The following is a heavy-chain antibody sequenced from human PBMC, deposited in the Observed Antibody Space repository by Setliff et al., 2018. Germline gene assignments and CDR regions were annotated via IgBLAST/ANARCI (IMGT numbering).Heavy chain of an antibody. V-gene: IGHV3-30*02. Sequence: PGGSLRLSRAASGFTFRGFAMHWVRQAPGKGLEWVAFIRHDESDIYYTNSVKGRFTVSRDNSKNTLYLQMNILRPEDTALYYCVRDSSADYYDNDYFKYWGQGALVTVSS. CDR3: VRDSSADYYDNDYFKY. J-gene: IGHJ1*01. D-gene: IGHD2-21*02. CDR1: GFTFRGFA. CDR2: IRHDESDI.